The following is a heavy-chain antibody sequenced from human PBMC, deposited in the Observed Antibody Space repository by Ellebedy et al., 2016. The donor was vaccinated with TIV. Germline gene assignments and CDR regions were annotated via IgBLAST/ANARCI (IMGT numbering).Heavy chain of an antibody. D-gene: IGHD4-17*01. J-gene: IGHJ4*02. CDR3: AKNTVTRYQFDI. CDR2: ISYDGRTT. Sequence: GESLKISXAASGFTFSSYGMHWVRQAPGKGLEWVAIISYDGRTTYFADFVKGRFTISRDNSKSTLFLQMDSLTPEDTAMYYCAKNTVTRYQFDIWGQGTWVTVS. V-gene: IGHV3-30*18. CDR1: GFTFSSYG.